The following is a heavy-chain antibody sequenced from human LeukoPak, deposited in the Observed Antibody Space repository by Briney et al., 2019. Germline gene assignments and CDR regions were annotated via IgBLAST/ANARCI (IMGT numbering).Heavy chain of an antibody. J-gene: IGHJ6*03. D-gene: IGHD3-10*01. Sequence: WIRQAPGKGLEWVGFIRSKAYGGTTEYAASVKGRFTISRDDTKSIAYLQMNSLKTEDTAVYYCTRVGGTPYYYYYYMDVWGKGTTVTVSS. V-gene: IGHV3-49*02. CDR2: IRSKAYGGTT. CDR3: TRVGGTPYYYYYYMDV.